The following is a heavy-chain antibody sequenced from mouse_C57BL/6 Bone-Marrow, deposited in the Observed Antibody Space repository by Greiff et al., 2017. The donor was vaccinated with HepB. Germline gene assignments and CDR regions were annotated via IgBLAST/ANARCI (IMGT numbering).Heavy chain of an antibody. CDR1: GFTFSSYA. J-gene: IGHJ1*03. CDR3: AGVPHYGSSYDWYFDV. CDR2: ISDGGSYT. D-gene: IGHD1-1*01. V-gene: IGHV5-4*01. Sequence: EVQLVESGGGLVKPGGSLKLSCAASGFTFSSYAMSWVRQTPEKRLEWVATISDGGSYTYYPDNVKGRFTISRDNAKNNLYLQMSHLKSEDTAMYYCAGVPHYGSSYDWYFDVWGTGTTVTVSS.